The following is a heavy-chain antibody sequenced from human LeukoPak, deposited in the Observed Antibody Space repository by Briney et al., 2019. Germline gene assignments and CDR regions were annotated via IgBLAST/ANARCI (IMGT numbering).Heavy chain of an antibody. J-gene: IGHJ4*02. V-gene: IGHV3-15*04. D-gene: IGHD2-8*02. CDR2: IESKNDGGTT. CDR1: GFTFNNAW. Sequence: GGSLRLSCAASGFTFNNAWMGWVRQAPGKGREWGGRIESKNDGGTTDYAAPVKGRFTISRDDSRNTLNLQMNSLKTEDTAIYYCIIDSLVNNYWGQGTLVTVSS. CDR3: IIDSLVNNY.